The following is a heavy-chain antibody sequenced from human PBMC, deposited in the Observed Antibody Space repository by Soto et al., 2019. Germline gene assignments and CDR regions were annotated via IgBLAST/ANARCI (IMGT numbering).Heavy chain of an antibody. CDR2: VFGNGAGTP. J-gene: IGHJ4*02. D-gene: IGHD2-15*01. CDR1: GGSFTGDY. Sequence: SETLSLTCSVSGGSFTGDYWSWIRQPAGKGLQWIGRVFGNGAGTPIYNSLLKSRARMSADPSKRQFSLTLTSVTAADTAVYYCARDLPPYGGRRSPPTGAFEDWGQGIMVTVSS. CDR3: ARDLPPYGGRRSPPTGAFED. V-gene: IGHV4-4*07.